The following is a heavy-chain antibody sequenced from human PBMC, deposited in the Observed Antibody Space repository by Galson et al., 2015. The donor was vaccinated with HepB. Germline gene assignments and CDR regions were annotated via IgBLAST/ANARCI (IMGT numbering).Heavy chain of an antibody. CDR3: ASPGVYGDYTPFDY. V-gene: IGHV1-69*01. CDR1: GGTFSSYA. J-gene: IGHJ4*02. CDR2: IIPIFGTA. Sequence: SCKASGGTFSSYAISWVRQAPGQGLEWMGGIIPIFGTANYAQKFQGRVTITADESTSTAYMELSSLRSEDTAVYYCASPGVYGDYTPFDYWGQGTLVTVSS. D-gene: IGHD4-17*01.